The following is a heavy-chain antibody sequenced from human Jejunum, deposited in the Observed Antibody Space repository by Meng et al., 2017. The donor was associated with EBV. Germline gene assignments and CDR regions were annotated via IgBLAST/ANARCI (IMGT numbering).Heavy chain of an antibody. Sequence: QVPLQESGPGLWKPSETLSLTCSVSGDSVTGYNYWTWIRQPPGKGLEWIGNLYYAGKAIYKPSLQSRVTISVDTSKNQISLKVTSVTAADTAIYYCARGRGYDYGDSWGQGTLVTVSS. V-gene: IGHV4-61*01. J-gene: IGHJ5*02. D-gene: IGHD5-12*01. CDR1: GDSVTGYNY. CDR2: LYYAGKA. CDR3: ARGRGYDYGDS.